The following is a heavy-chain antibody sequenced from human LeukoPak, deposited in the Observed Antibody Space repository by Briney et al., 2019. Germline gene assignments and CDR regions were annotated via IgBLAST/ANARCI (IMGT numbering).Heavy chain of an antibody. CDR1: GFTFNSYG. J-gene: IGHJ4*02. CDR2: IRYDGSNK. Sequence: PGGSLRLSCAASGFTFNSYGMHWVRQAPGKGLEWVAFIRYDGSNKYYADSVKGRFTISRDNSKNTLYLQMNSLRAEDTAVYYCAKRPGSYAKYYFDYWGQGTLVTVSS. CDR3: AKRPGSYAKYYFDY. V-gene: IGHV3-30*02. D-gene: IGHD3-10*01.